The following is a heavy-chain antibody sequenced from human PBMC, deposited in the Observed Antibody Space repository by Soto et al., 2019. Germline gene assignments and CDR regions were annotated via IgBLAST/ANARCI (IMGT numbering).Heavy chain of an antibody. CDR3: SGGYRAYYMDV. D-gene: IGHD2-15*01. CDR2: INSDGSST. J-gene: IGHJ6*03. CDR1: GFPFSSYW. Sequence: GGSLRLSCAASGFPFSSYWMHWVRQAPGKGLVWVSRINSDGSSTSYADSVKGRFTISRDNAKNTLYLQMNSLRAEDTAVYYCSGGYRAYYMDVWGKGTTVTVSS. V-gene: IGHV3-74*01.